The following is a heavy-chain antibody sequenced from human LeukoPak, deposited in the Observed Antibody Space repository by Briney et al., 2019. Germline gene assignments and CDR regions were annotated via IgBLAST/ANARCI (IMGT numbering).Heavy chain of an antibody. D-gene: IGHD3-10*01. CDR1: GLTFSSYW. J-gene: IGHJ4*02. Sequence: PGGSLRLSCAASGLTFSSYWMHWVRQAPGKGLVWVSRINSDGSTTNYADTVKGRFTISRDNAKNTLYLQMNSLRVEDTAVYYCASGIYYASVHTWSPVWGQGTLVTVS. V-gene: IGHV3-74*01. CDR2: INSDGSTT. CDR3: ASGIYYASVHTWSPV.